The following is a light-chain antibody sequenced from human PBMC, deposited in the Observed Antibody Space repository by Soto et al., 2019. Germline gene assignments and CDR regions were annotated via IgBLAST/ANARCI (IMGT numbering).Light chain of an antibody. Sequence: QSALTQPASVSGSPGQSITISCTGTSSDVGGYNYVSWYQQHPGKAPKVMIYEVNNRPSGVSSRFSGSKSGSTASLTISGLQAEDEADYYCSSYTSRSTLVVFGGGTKLTVL. CDR1: SSDVGGYNY. CDR2: EVN. CDR3: SSYTSRSTLVV. J-gene: IGLJ2*01. V-gene: IGLV2-14*01.